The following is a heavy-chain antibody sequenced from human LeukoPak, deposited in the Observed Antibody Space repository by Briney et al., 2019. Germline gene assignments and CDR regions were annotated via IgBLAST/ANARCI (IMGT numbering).Heavy chain of an antibody. Sequence: PGGSLILSCAASGFTFSSYAMHWVRQAPGKGLEWVAVISYDGSNKYYADSVKGRFTISRDNSKNTLYLQMNSLRAEDTAAYYCARDPSWIQLWGNYFDYWGQGTLVTVSS. CDR1: GFTFSSYA. CDR3: ARDPSWIQLWGNYFDY. D-gene: IGHD5-18*01. CDR2: ISYDGSNK. V-gene: IGHV3-30*04. J-gene: IGHJ4*02.